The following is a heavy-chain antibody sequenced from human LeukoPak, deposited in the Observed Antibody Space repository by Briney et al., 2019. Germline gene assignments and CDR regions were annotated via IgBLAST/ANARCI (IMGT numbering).Heavy chain of an antibody. CDR2: ISSSSNI. CDR3: ASTTDILGYCSSTSCAFDY. Sequence: GGSLRLSCVVSGFTFSSHWMSWVRQAPGKGLEWVSSISSSSNIYYADSVKGRFTISRDNAKSSLYLQMNSLRAEDTAVYYCASTTDILGYCSSTSCAFDYWGQGTLVTVSS. J-gene: IGHJ4*02. CDR1: GFTFSSHW. V-gene: IGHV3-21*01. D-gene: IGHD2-2*01.